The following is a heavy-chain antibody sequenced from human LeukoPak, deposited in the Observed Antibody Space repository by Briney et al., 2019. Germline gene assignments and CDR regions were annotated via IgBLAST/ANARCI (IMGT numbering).Heavy chain of an antibody. D-gene: IGHD6-6*01. CDR2: IIPIFGTA. J-gene: IGHJ4*02. CDR1: GGTFSSYA. CDR3: ARVGSSIAAR. Sequence: GASVKVSCKASGGTFSSYAISWVRQAPGQGLEWMGGIIPIFGTANYAQKFQGRVTITADESTSTAYMELSSLRSEDTAVYYCARVGSSIAARWGQGTLVTVSS. V-gene: IGHV1-69*01.